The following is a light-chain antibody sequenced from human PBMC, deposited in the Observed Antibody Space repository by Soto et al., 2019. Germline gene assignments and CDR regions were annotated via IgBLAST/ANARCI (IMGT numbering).Light chain of an antibody. V-gene: IGKV1-5*01. CDR3: QQYNSYPYT. CDR2: DAS. Sequence: DIQMTQSPSTLSASVGDRVTITCRASQSISSWLAWYQQKPGKAPKLLIYDASSLKSGVPSRFSGSGSGTEFTLTISILQPDDFATYYCQQYNSYPYTFGQGTKVDIK. J-gene: IGKJ2*01. CDR1: QSISSW.